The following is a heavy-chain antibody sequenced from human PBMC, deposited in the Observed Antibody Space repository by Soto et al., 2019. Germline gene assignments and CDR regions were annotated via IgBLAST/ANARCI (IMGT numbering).Heavy chain of an antibody. D-gene: IGHD3-22*01. V-gene: IGHV3-21*01. Sequence: VGSLRLSCAASGFTFSSYSMNWVRQAPGKGLEWVSSISSSCSYIYYADSVKGRFTISRDNAKNSLYLQMNSLRAEDTAVYYCATSPPKYYYDSSGNLDYWGQGTLVTVSS. J-gene: IGHJ4*02. CDR3: ATSPPKYYYDSSGNLDY. CDR2: ISSSCSYI. CDR1: GFTFSSYS.